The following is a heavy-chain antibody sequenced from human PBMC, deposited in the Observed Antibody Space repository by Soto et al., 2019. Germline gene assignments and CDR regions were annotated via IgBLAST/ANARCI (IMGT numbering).Heavy chain of an antibody. V-gene: IGHV1-69*13. CDR1: GGTFSSYA. J-gene: IGHJ4*02. Sequence: SVKVSCKASGGTFSSYAISWVRPAPGQGLEWMGGIIPIFGTANYAQKFQGRVTITADESTSTAYMELSSLRSEDTAVYYCARVFGYGDYPADYWGQGTLVTVSS. CDR3: ARVFGYGDYPADY. D-gene: IGHD4-17*01. CDR2: IIPIFGTA.